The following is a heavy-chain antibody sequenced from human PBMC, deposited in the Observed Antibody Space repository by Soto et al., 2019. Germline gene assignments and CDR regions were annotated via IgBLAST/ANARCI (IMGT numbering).Heavy chain of an antibody. CDR2: IIPFFNTP. D-gene: IGHD2-21*01. CDR1: ADTFSSYA. J-gene: IGHJ4*02. CDR3: AAESAYGGNPLAFLY. V-gene: IGHV1-69*01. Sequence: QVQLVQAGGEVKRPGSSVRVSCKASADTFSSYAISWVRQAPGQGLDWMGGIIPFFNTPNYAQKFQGRVTITADESTSTAYMDLSSLRSADTAMYYCAAESAYGGNPLAFLYWGQGTLVTVSS.